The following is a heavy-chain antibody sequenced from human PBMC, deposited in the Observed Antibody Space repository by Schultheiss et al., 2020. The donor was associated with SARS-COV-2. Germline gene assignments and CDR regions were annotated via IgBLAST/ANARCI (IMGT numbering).Heavy chain of an antibody. Sequence: SETLSLTCTVSGGSISSYYWSWIRQPAGKGLEYIGRIYNTGSTNYNPSLKSRVTISVDTSKNQFSLKLSSVTAADTAVYYCARLRDFNWFDLWGQGTLVTVSS. D-gene: IGHD5-24*01. CDR2: IYNTGST. CDR3: ARLRDFNWFDL. CDR1: GGSISSYY. V-gene: IGHV4-4*07. J-gene: IGHJ5*02.